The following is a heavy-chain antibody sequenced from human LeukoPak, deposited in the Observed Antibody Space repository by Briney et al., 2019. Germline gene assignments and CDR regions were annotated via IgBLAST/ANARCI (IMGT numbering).Heavy chain of an antibody. V-gene: IGHV4-59*01. CDR3: ARDLAESSSSWYMYFDY. Sequence: PSETLSLTCTVSGGSISSYYWSWIRQPPGKGLEWIGHIYYSGSTNYNPSLKSRVTISVDTSKNQFSLKLSSVTAADTAVYYCARDLAESSSSWYMYFDYWGQGTLVTVSS. J-gene: IGHJ4*02. D-gene: IGHD6-13*01. CDR1: GGSISSYY. CDR2: IYYSGST.